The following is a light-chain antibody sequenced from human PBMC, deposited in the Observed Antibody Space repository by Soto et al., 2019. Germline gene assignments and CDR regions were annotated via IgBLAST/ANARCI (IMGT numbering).Light chain of an antibody. CDR3: QQYGVTPSNT. CDR2: AAS. J-gene: IGKJ4*01. V-gene: IGKV3-15*01. Sequence: EIVMTQSPATLSVSPGERATLSCRASQSINTNLAWYQQKPGQAPRLLIYAASTRATGIPDRFSGSGSGTDFTLTISGLEPEDFALYYCQQYGVTPSNTFGGGTKVEV. CDR1: QSINTN.